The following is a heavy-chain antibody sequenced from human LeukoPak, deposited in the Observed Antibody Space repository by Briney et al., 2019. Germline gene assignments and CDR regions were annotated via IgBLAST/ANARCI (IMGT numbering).Heavy chain of an antibody. CDR3: ARSQSSSLIDY. V-gene: IGHV3-33*08. Sequence: GGSLRLSCEASGFSLKDYYMSWIRQAPGKGLEWVAVIWYDGTSKDYADSVKGRFTFSRDNSKNTLYLQMNSLTVEDTAVYYCARSQSSSLIDYWGQGTLVTVSS. D-gene: IGHD6-13*01. CDR1: GFSLKDYY. CDR2: IWYDGTSK. J-gene: IGHJ4*02.